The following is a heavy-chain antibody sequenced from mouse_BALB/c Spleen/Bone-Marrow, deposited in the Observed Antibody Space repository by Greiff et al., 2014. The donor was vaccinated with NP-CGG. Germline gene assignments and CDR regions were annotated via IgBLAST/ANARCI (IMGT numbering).Heavy chain of an antibody. J-gene: IGHJ2*01. V-gene: IGHV1S81*02. CDR2: INPSNGRT. D-gene: IGHD2-1*01. CDR1: GCTFTSYW. CDR3: ARSGNYYFDY. Sequence: VQLQQSGAELVKPGASVKLSCKASGCTFTSYWMHWVKQRPGQGLEWIGEINPSNGRTNYNEKFKNKATLTVDKSSSTAYMQLSSLTSEDSAVYYCARSGNYYFDYWGQGTTLTVSS.